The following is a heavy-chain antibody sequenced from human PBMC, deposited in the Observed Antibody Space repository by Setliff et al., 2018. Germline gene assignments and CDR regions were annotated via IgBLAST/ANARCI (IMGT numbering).Heavy chain of an antibody. CDR2: INQSGNT. J-gene: IGHJ4*02. CDR1: GGSFSDYY. Sequence: KASETLSLTCTVYGGSFSDYYWGWIRQSPGKRPEWIAEINQSGNTNYNPSLNGRVSVSVDTPTNQFSLKVFPVTAADTAVYYCRFWSSYYKNDYWAQGTLVTVS. D-gene: IGHD3-3*01. V-gene: IGHV4-34*01. CDR3: RFWSSYYKNDY.